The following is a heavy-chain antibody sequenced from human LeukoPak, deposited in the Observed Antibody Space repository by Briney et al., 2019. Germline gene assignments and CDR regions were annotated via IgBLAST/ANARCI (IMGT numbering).Heavy chain of an antibody. CDR1: GFRFSDYY. V-gene: IGHV3-11*04. Sequence: KPGGSLGLSCGASGFRFSDYYMAWIRQAPGKGLEWISYISYSGSPIDYADSMKGRFTISRDNAKNSLYLQMDSLRVEDTAVYYCARGLYSYDYWGQGTLVTVSS. CDR3: ARGLYSYDY. CDR2: ISYSGSPI. J-gene: IGHJ4*02. D-gene: IGHD3-16*01.